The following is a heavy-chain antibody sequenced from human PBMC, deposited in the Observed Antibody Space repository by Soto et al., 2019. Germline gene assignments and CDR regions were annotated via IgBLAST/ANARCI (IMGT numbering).Heavy chain of an antibody. J-gene: IGHJ4*02. D-gene: IGHD6-25*01. CDR3: TRRKERSGPHYFDY. V-gene: IGHV1-8*01. Sequence: QVQLVQSGAEVKKPGASVKVSCKASGFTFTTYDIHWVRQATGQGLELMGWMSPNSGNAGYAQKFQGRVTMTRNTSISTAYMELSSLTSEDTALYYCTRRKERSGPHYFDYWGQGSLVTVSS. CDR1: GFTFTTYD. CDR2: MSPNSGNA.